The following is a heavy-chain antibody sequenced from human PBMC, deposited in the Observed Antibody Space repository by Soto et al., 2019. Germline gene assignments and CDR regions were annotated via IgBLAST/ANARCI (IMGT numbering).Heavy chain of an antibody. D-gene: IGHD5-12*01. J-gene: IGHJ4*02. V-gene: IGHV1-69*06. Sequence: SVKVSCKASGGTFSSYAISWVRQAPGQGLEWMGGIIPIFGTANYAQKFQGRVTITADKSTSTAYMELSSLRSEDTDVYYCARGSGYDYGTFWDYWGQGTRVTVFS. CDR1: GGTFSSYA. CDR2: IIPIFGTA. CDR3: ARGSGYDYGTFWDY.